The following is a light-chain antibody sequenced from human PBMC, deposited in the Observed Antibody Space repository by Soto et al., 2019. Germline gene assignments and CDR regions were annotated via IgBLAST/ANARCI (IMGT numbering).Light chain of an antibody. CDR1: QRLSASD. J-gene: IGKJ5*01. V-gene: IGKV3-20*01. Sequence: IVLTQSPGTLSLSPGQRATLSCRASQRLSASDIAWYQQKPGQAPKFLIYGVSSRATGIPDRFSGSGSGTDFTLTISRLEPEDFAVYHCQQYGSSPRITFGQGTRLEIK. CDR3: QQYGSSPRIT. CDR2: GVS.